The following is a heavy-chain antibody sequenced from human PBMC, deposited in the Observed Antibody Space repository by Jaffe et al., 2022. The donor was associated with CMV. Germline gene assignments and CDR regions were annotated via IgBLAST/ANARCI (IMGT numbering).Heavy chain of an antibody. V-gene: IGHV3-30*18. CDR1: GFTFKTSG. CDR2: ISYDGSKK. CDR3: AKDRGTGWLGMDDN. D-gene: IGHD6-19*01. J-gene: IGHJ4*02. Sequence: QVQLVESGGGVVQPGRSLRLSCAASGFTFKTSGMHWVRQAPGKGPEWVGVISYDGSKKFYGDSVKGRFTISRDNSKNTLYLQMDSLRVEDAAIYYCAKDRGTGWLGMDDNWGQGTLVTVSS.